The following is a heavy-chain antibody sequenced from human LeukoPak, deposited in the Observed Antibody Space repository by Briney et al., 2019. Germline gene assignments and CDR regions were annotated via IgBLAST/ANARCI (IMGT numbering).Heavy chain of an antibody. J-gene: IGHJ5*02. D-gene: IGHD1-26*01. V-gene: IGHV4-59*08. Sequence: PSETLSLTCTVSGGSIISYYWNCIRQPPGKGLEWIGYIYYSGSTNYNPSLKSRVTISVDTSKNQFSLKLSSVTAADTAVYYCARQGATPLTWIDARSQGTLVTVSS. CDR2: IYYSGST. CDR1: GGSIISYY. CDR3: ARQGATPLTWIDA.